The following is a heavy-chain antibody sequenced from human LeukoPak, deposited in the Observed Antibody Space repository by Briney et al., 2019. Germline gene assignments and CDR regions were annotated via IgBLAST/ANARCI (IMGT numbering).Heavy chain of an antibody. J-gene: IGHJ3*02. V-gene: IGHV4-34*01. D-gene: IGHD3-9*01. CDR3: ARDKAAGYPNAFDI. CDR1: GGSFSGYY. Sequence: PSETLSLTCAVYGGSFSGYYWSWLRQPPGKGLGWIGEINHSGSTNYNPSLKSRVTISVDTSKNQFSLKLSSVTAADTAVYYCARDKAAGYPNAFDIWGQGTMVTVSS. CDR2: INHSGST.